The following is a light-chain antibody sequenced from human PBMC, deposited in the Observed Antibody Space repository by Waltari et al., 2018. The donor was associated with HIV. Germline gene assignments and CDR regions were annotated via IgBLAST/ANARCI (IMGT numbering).Light chain of an antibody. Sequence: QSVLTQPPSASGTPGQRVTISCSGSSFNIGSNFVYWYQQLPGAAPKLLIYRNNQRPSGVPARFSGSKSGTSASLAISGLRSEDEADYYCAAWDDSLSGFYVVGTGTKVTVL. CDR3: AAWDDSLSGFYV. J-gene: IGLJ1*01. CDR1: SFNIGSNF. CDR2: RNN. V-gene: IGLV1-47*01.